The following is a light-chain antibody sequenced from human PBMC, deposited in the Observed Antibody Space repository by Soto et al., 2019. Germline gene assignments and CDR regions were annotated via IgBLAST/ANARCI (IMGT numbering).Light chain of an antibody. Sequence: EIVMTQSPATLSASPGEGHTLSCRASQSVSSKLAWYQHKPGQAPRLXXYGASTRATGIPARFSGSGCGTEFTLIISSLQSEDFAVYYCQQYKNWPPLTFGGGTKVDIK. CDR3: QQYKNWPPLT. CDR2: GAS. CDR1: QSVSSK. V-gene: IGKV3-15*01. J-gene: IGKJ4*01.